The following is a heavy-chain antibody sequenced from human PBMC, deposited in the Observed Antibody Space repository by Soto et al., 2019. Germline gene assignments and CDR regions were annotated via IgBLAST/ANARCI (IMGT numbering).Heavy chain of an antibody. CDR1: GGSISSSSYY. J-gene: IGHJ4*02. V-gene: IGHV4-39*01. CDR3: ARGGPQQLVFFDY. D-gene: IGHD6-13*01. CDR2: IYYSGST. Sequence: QLQLQESGPGLVKPSETLSLTCTVSGGSISSSSYYWGWIRQPPGKGLEWIGSIYYSGSTYYNPSLKSRVTISVDTSKNQFSLKLSSVTAADTAVYYCARGGPQQLVFFDYWGQGTLVTVCS.